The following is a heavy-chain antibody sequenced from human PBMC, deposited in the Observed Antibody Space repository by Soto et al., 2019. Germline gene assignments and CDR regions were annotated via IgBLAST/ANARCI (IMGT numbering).Heavy chain of an antibody. CDR1: GFIFSSYS. CDR3: ARDKEHPYYYDSSGPCDY. D-gene: IGHD3-22*01. V-gene: IGHV3-48*02. Sequence: GGSLRLSCAASGFIFSSYSMNWVRQAPGKGLEWVSYISSSSSTIYYADSVKGRFTISRDNAKNSLYLQMNSLRDEDTAVYYCARDKEHPYYYDSSGPCDYWGQGTLVTVSS. CDR2: ISSSSSTI. J-gene: IGHJ4*02.